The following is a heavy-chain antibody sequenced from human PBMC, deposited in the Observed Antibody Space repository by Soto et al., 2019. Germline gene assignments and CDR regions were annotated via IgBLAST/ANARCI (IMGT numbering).Heavy chain of an antibody. CDR2: ISYDGSNK. Sequence: GSLRLSCAASGFTFSSYAMHWVRQAPGKGLEWVAVISYDGSNKYYADSVKGRFTISRDNSKNTLYLQMNSLRAEDTAVYYCARKIRVDIVATNDYWGQGTLVTVSS. V-gene: IGHV3-30-3*01. J-gene: IGHJ4*02. D-gene: IGHD5-12*01. CDR3: ARKIRVDIVATNDY. CDR1: GFTFSSYA.